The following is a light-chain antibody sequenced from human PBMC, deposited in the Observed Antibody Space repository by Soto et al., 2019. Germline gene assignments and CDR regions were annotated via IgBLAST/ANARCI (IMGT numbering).Light chain of an antibody. CDR1: SSDIGDYNY. CDR2: EVT. Sequence: QSALTQPASVSGSPGQSITISCTGTSSDIGDYNYVSWYQQHPGKAPKLMIYEVTNRPSGVSYRFSGSKSGNTASLTISGLQAEDEADYFCSSYTGGNPSYVFGTGTKLTVL. J-gene: IGLJ1*01. V-gene: IGLV2-14*01. CDR3: SSYTGGNPSYV.